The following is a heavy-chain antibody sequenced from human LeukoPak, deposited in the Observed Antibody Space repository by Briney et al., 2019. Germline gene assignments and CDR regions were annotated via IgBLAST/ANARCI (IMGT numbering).Heavy chain of an antibody. CDR2: INWNGGSR. D-gene: IGHD3-22*01. V-gene: IGHV3-20*04. J-gene: IGHJ4*02. Sequence: PGGSLRLSCAASGFTYSTSWMTWVRQAPGKGLEWVSGINWNGGSRGYADSVKGRFTISRDNAKNSLYLQMNSLRAEDTALYYCARSRHSYDSSGFPHYWGQGTLVTVSS. CDR1: GFTYSTSW. CDR3: ARSRHSYDSSGFPHY.